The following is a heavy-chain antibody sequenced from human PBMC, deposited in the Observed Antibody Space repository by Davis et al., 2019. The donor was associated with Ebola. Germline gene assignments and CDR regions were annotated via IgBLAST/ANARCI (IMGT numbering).Heavy chain of an antibody. CDR2: ISSDGSGE. V-gene: IGHV3-30-3*01. CDR1: GFTFSSYA. J-gene: IGHJ4*02. CDR3: ARAPNLSTSGFFYGGGYLDY. Sequence: GESLKISCAASGFTFSSYAMSWVRQAPGKGLEWVAVISSDGSGEYYADSVKGRFTISRDNSKNTVSLQMTSLRAEDTALYYCARAPNLSTSGFFYGGGYLDYWGQGTLVTVSS. D-gene: IGHD3-22*01.